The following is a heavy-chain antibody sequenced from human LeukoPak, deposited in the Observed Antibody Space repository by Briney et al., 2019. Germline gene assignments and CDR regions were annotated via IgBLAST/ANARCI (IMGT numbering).Heavy chain of an antibody. CDR1: GFTFSSYA. J-gene: IGHJ4*02. Sequence: GGSLRLSCAASGFTFSSYAMSWVRQAPGKGLEWVSAISGSGGSTYYADSVKGRFTISRDNSKNTLYLQMNSLRAEDTAVYYCAKGPRAAYSGYDFHGTRWDYFDCWGQGTLVTVSS. CDR2: ISGSGGST. V-gene: IGHV3-23*01. D-gene: IGHD5-12*01. CDR3: AKGPRAAYSGYDFHGTRWDYFDC.